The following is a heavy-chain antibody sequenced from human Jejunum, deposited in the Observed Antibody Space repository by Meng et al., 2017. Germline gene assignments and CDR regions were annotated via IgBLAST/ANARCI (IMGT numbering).Heavy chain of an antibody. D-gene: IGHD2-21*01. Sequence: GGPLRPPCAASGFTFRTSCMDWVRQAPGKGLEWVAFISWSSLYKYYADSVKGRFFISRDDADNALYLQMNSLRADDTAMYYCARGAGIGSYAFEIWGQGTMVTVSS. J-gene: IGHJ3*02. CDR3: ARGAGIGSYAFEI. CDR2: ISWSSLYK. CDR1: GFTFRTSC. V-gene: IGHV3-21*06.